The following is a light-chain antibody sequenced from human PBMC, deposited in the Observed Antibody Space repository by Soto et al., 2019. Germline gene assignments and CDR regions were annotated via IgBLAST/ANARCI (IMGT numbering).Light chain of an antibody. CDR3: QQYNNWPPWT. CDR1: QSISSY. Sequence: DIQMTQSPSSLSVSVGDRVTITCRASQSISSYLNWYQQKPGKAPKLLIYDASNRATGIPARFSGSGSGTDFTLTISSLESEDFAVYYCQQYNNWPPWTFGQGTKVDIK. CDR2: DAS. J-gene: IGKJ1*01. V-gene: IGKV1-39*01.